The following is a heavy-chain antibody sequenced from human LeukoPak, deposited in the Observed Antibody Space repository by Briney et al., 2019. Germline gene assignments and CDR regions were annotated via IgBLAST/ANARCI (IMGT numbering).Heavy chain of an antibody. V-gene: IGHV4-39*07. CDR3: ARAALAVAGNYFDY. J-gene: IGHJ4*02. Sequence: PSETLSLTCTVSGGSISSSGYYWGWIRQPPGKGLEWIGSIYHSGSTYYNPSLKSRVTISVDTSKNQFSLKLSSVTAADTAVYYCARAALAVAGNYFDYWGQGTLVTVSS. CDR2: IYHSGST. CDR1: GGSISSSGYY. D-gene: IGHD6-19*01.